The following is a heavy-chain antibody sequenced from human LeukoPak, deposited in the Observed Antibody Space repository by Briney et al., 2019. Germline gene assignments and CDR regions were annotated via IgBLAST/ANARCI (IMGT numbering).Heavy chain of an antibody. CDR2: ISSSSSYI. Sequence: GGSLRLSCAASGFTFSTYSMNWVRQAPGKGLEWVSSISSSSSYIYYADSVKGRFTISRDNAKNSLYLQMNSLRAEDTAVYYCARDAAITMVRGVIIFDYWGQGTLVTVSS. D-gene: IGHD3-10*01. CDR3: ARDAAITMVRGVIIFDY. J-gene: IGHJ4*02. V-gene: IGHV3-21*03. CDR1: GFTFSTYS.